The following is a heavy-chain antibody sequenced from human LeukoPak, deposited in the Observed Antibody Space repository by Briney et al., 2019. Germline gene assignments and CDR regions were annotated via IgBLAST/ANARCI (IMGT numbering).Heavy chain of an antibody. D-gene: IGHD1-26*01. CDR2: INPSGGST. V-gene: IGHV1-46*01. J-gene: IGHJ6*02. CDR3: ARDYSGSCWNYYGMDV. Sequence: ASVKVSCKASGYTFTSYYMHWVRQAPGQGPEWMGIINPSGGSTSYAQKFQGRVTMTRDTSTSTVYMELSSLRSEDTAVYYCARDYSGSCWNYYGMDVWGQGTTVTVSS. CDR1: GYTFTSYY.